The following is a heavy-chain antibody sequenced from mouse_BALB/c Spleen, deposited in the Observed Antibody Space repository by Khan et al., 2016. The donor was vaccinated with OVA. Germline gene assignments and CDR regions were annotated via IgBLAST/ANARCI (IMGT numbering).Heavy chain of an antibody. Sequence: QIQLVQSGAELARPGASVKMSCKASGYTFTSYTIHWIKQRPGQGLEWIGYINPSNGYTNSNQKFKDKATLTTDKSSTTAYLQLSSLTSDDSAVYNCVRDGAYHRNDGWFAYWGQGTLVTVSA. J-gene: IGHJ3*01. CDR2: INPSNGYT. CDR3: VRDGAYHRNDGWFAY. V-gene: IGHV1-4*01. D-gene: IGHD2-14*01. CDR1: GYTFTSYT.